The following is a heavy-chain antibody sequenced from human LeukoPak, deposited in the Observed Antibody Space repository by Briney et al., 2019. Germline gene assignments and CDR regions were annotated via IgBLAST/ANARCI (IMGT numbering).Heavy chain of an antibody. V-gene: IGHV3-23*01. Sequence: GGSLRLSCAASGFTFSSYGMSWVRQAPGKGLEWVSAISGSGGSTYYADSVKGRFTISRDNSKNTLYLQMNSLRAEDTAVYYCAKDSRYYYDSSGYYNGPYYYYYMDVWGKGTTVTISS. D-gene: IGHD3-22*01. CDR3: AKDSRYYYDSSGYYNGPYYYYYMDV. CDR1: GFTFSSYG. J-gene: IGHJ6*03. CDR2: ISGSGGST.